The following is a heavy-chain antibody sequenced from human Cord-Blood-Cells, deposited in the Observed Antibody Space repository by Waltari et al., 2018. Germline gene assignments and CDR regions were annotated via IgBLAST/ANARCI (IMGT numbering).Heavy chain of an antibody. J-gene: IGHJ4*02. Sequence: QLRLQESGPGLVKPSETLSLTCTVSGGSISSSSYYGGWIGQPPGKGLEWIGSIYYSGSTYYNPSLKSRVTISVDTSKNQFSLKLSSVTAADTAVYYCARLGAGDRYYFDYWGQGTLVTVSS. CDR2: IYYSGST. V-gene: IGHV4-39*01. D-gene: IGHD3-10*01. CDR3: ARLGAGDRYYFDY. CDR1: GGSISSSSYY.